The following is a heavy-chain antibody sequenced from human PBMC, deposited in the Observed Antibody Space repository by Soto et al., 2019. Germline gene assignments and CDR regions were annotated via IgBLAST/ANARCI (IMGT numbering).Heavy chain of an antibody. D-gene: IGHD3-10*01. CDR3: GAYGSGEMVSYYYGMDV. Sequence: PSETLSLTCTVSGGSISSSSYSWGWIRQPPGKGLEWIGSIYYSGSTYYNPSLKSRVTISVDTSKNQFSLKLSSVTAADTAVYYCGAYGSGEMVSYYYGMDVWGQGTTVTVSS. V-gene: IGHV4-39*01. CDR1: GGSISSSSYS. J-gene: IGHJ6*02. CDR2: IYYSGST.